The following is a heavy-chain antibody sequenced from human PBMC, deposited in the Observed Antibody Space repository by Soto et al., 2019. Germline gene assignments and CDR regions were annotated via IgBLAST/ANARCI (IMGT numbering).Heavy chain of an antibody. V-gene: IGHV1-46*01. D-gene: IGHD3-3*01. J-gene: IGHJ4*02. CDR3: ARDHPNRITIFGVVIMGPLDY. Sequence: ASVKVSCKASGYTFTSYYMHWVRQAPGQGLEWMGIINPSGGSTSYAQELQGRVTLTTDTSTSTVYMELSSLRSEDTAVYYCARDHPNRITIFGVVIMGPLDYWGQGSLVTVSS. CDR2: INPSGGST. CDR1: GYTFTSYY.